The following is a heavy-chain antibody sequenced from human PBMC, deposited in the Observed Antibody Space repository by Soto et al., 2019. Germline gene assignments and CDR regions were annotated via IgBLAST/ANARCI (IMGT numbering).Heavy chain of an antibody. J-gene: IGHJ4*02. CDR2: ISGSGST. V-gene: IGHV3-23*01. Sequence: RGSLRLSCAASGFAFSNYAMNWVRQAPGKGLEWVSGISGSGSTYYADSVKGRFTISRDDSKNTLYLQVDSLRADDTALYSCAKSRGGSSSPADCWGQGTLVTVSS. CDR3: AKSRGGSSSPADC. D-gene: IGHD6-6*01. CDR1: GFAFSNYA.